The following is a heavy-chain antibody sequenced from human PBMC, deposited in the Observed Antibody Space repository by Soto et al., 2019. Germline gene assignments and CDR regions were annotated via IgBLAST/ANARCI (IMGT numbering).Heavy chain of an antibody. Sequence: GGSLRLSCAASGFTFSSYAMSWVRQAPGKGLEWVSAISGSGGSTYYADSVKGRFTISRDNSKNTLYLQMNSLRAEDTAVYYCAKVNSGWTYYYYYGMDVWGQGTTVTVSS. CDR1: GFTFSSYA. J-gene: IGHJ6*02. D-gene: IGHD6-19*01. CDR2: ISGSGGST. V-gene: IGHV3-23*01. CDR3: AKVNSGWTYYYYYGMDV.